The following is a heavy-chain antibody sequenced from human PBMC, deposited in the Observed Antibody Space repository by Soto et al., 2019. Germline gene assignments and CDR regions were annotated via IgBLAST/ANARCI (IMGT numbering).Heavy chain of an antibody. Sequence: ASVKVSCKASGYTFTSYAMHWVRQAPGQRLEWMGWINAGNGNTKYSQKFQGRVTITRDTSASTAYMELSSLRSEDTAVYYCANARDLGVTTYFDYWGQGTLVTVSS. CDR2: INAGNGNT. J-gene: IGHJ4*02. D-gene: IGHD4-17*01. CDR1: GYTFTSYA. V-gene: IGHV1-3*01. CDR3: ANARDLGVTTYFDY.